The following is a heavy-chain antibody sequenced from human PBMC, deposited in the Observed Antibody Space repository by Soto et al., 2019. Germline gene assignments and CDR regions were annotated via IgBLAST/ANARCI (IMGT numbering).Heavy chain of an antibody. D-gene: IGHD3-10*01. CDR3: ATDLPNYGSGEFDY. Sequence: GGSLRLSCVASGFTVNKAWMSWVRQAPGKGLEWVGRIKSQGGGGTIDYAAPVKGRFIISREDSLDTLYLQMNSLKTEDTAVYYCATDLPNYGSGEFDYWGQGT. J-gene: IGHJ4*02. V-gene: IGHV3-15*01. CDR1: GFTVNKAW. CDR2: IKSQGGGGTI.